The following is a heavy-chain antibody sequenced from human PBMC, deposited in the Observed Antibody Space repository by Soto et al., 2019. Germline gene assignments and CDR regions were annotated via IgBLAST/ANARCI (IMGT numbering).Heavy chain of an antibody. V-gene: IGHV4-59*08. D-gene: IGHD6-19*01. CDR2: FSDSGST. CDR1: GGSISSYY. Sequence: PSETLSLTCTVSGGSISSYYWSWIRQPPGKGLEWIGYFSDSGSTNYNPSLKSRVTISVDTSKNQFSLKLSSVTAADTAMYYCAKYDFVPGTHDAFDIWGQGTMVTVSS. J-gene: IGHJ3*02. CDR3: AKYDFVPGTHDAFDI.